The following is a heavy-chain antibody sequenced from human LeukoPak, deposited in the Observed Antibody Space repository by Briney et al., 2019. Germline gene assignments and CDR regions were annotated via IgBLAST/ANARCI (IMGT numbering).Heavy chain of an antibody. V-gene: IGHV4-59*08. CDR1: GGSISSYY. D-gene: IGHD3-10*01. J-gene: IGHJ4*02. CDR2: IYCSGST. Sequence: SETLSLTCTVSGGSISSYYWNWIRQPPGKGLEWIGYIYCSGSTNYNPSLKSRVTISVDTSKNQFSLKLSSVTAADTAVYYCARLDYYGSGFFDYWGQGTLVTVSS. CDR3: ARLDYYGSGFFDY.